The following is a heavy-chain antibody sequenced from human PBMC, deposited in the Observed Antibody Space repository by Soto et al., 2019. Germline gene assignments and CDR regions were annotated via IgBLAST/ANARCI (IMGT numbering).Heavy chain of an antibody. CDR1: GFTFSRDG. CDR3: AKERATTTAFDY. J-gene: IGHJ4*02. V-gene: IGHV3-23*01. CDR2: ITDNGGST. Sequence: GCRGLACAVSGFTFSRDGMSCVRQAPGKGLEWVSLITDNGGSTNYADSVKGRFTISRDNTKNTLFLQMNSRRAEDTAVYYCAKERATTTAFDYWGQGAPVTVYS. D-gene: IGHD1-1*01.